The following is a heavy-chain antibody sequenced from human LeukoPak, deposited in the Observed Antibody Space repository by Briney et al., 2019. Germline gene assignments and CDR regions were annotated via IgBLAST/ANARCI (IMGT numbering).Heavy chain of an antibody. CDR1: GFTFSSYS. D-gene: IGHD3-22*01. J-gene: IGHJ4*02. Sequence: PGGSLRLSCAASGFTFSSYSMNWVRQAPGKGLEWVSSISSSSSYIYYADSVKGRFTISRGNAKNSLYLQMNSLRAEDTAVYYCARDPTYYYDSSGYYRPDAIYWGQGTLVTVSS. CDR3: ARDPTYYYDSSGYYRPDAIY. V-gene: IGHV3-21*01. CDR2: ISSSSSYI.